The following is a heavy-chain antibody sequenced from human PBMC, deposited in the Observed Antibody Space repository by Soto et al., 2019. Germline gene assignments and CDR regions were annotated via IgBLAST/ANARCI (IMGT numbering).Heavy chain of an antibody. J-gene: IGHJ4*02. CDR2: IFYSGST. CDR1: GGSISSSSYY. CDR3: MLGSGWKDFDY. V-gene: IGHV4-39*01. Sequence: SETLSLTCTVSGGSISSSSYYWGWIRQPPGKGLEWIGSIFYSGSTYYNPSLKSRVTISVDTSKNQFSLKLSSVTAADTAVYYCMLGSGWKDFDYWGQGILVTVSS. D-gene: IGHD3-22*01.